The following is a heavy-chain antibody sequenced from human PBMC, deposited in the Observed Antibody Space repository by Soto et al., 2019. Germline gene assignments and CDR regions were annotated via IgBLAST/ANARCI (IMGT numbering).Heavy chain of an antibody. J-gene: IGHJ3*02. CDR1: GGSISSYY. Sequence: PSESLSLTCTVSGGSISSYYWSWIRQPPGKGLEWIGYIYYSGSTNYNHSLKSRVTISVDTSKNQFPLKLSSVTAADTAVYYCARAERRWLQLILNDAFDIWGQGTMVTVSS. CDR3: ARAERRWLQLILNDAFDI. V-gene: IGHV4-59*01. CDR2: IYYSGST. D-gene: IGHD5-18*01.